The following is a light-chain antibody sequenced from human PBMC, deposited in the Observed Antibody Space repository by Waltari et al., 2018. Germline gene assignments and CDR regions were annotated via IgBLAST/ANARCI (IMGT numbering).Light chain of an antibody. CDR2: EVT. CDR3: SSHAGSNTVV. J-gene: IGLJ2*01. Sequence: QSALTQPPSASGSPGQSVTISCTGTSSDVGSYNFVSWYQKPPGNAPKLLIYEVTKRPAGVPVCVSGSKSGNTGSLTVSGLQADDEADYYCSSHAGSNTVVFGGGTKLTVL. CDR1: SSDVGSYNF. V-gene: IGLV2-8*01.